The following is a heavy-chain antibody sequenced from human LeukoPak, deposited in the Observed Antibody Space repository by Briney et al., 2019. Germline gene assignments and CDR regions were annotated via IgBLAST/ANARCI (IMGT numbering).Heavy chain of an antibody. CDR3: ARGSSAFATGYYFDY. J-gene: IGHJ4*02. CDR2: IYHSGST. D-gene: IGHD2/OR15-2a*01. V-gene: IGHV4-38-2*02. CDR1: GYSISSGYY. Sequence: SETLSLTCTVSGYSISSGYYWGWIRQPPGKGLEWIANIYHSGSTYYNPSLKGRVTISVDTSKNQFYLKLSSVTAADTAVYYCARGSSAFATGYYFDYWGQGILVTVSS.